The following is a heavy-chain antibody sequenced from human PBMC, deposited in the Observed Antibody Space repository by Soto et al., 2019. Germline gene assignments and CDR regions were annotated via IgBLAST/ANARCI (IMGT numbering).Heavy chain of an antibody. CDR1: GFTFSSYG. CDR2: IWYDGSNE. V-gene: IGHV3-33*01. CDR3: ARAGVEEAIQVGYCQY. D-gene: IGHD2-8*01. J-gene: IGHJ1*01. Sequence: GESLKISCAASGFTFSSYGMHWVRQAPGKGLEWVAVIWYDGSNELYADSVKGRFTISRDNSKDTLYLQMNSLRAEDTAVYYCARAGVEEAIQVGYCQYWGQVTLGTVSA.